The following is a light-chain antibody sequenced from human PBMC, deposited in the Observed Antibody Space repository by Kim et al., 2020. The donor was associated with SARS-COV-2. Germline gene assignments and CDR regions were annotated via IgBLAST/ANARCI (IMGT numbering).Light chain of an antibody. J-gene: IGKJ4*01. CDR3: QKYKSVPLT. CDR1: QDIANY. Sequence: DIQMTQSPSSLSASVGDRVTITCRASQDIANYLAWYQQCPGKVPKLLIYAASTLQSGVPSRFSGSGSGTRFTLTISSLQPEDVATYYCQKYKSVPLTFGGGTKVDIK. CDR2: AAS. V-gene: IGKV1-27*01.